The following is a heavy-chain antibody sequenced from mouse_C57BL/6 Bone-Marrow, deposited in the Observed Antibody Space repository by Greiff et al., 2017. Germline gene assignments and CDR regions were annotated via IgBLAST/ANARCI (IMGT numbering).Heavy chain of an antibody. V-gene: IGHV1-7*01. J-gene: IGHJ2*01. Sequence: VKLMESGAELAKPGASVKLSCKASGYTFTSYWMHWVNQRPGQGLEWIGYINPSSGYTKYNKKFKDKATLTADKSSSTAYMQLSSLTSEDSAVYYCATDGKKDYYDFCGRGTTLTVSS. CDR1: GYTFTSYW. CDR3: ATDGKKDYYDF. D-gene: IGHD2-1*01. CDR2: INPSSGYT.